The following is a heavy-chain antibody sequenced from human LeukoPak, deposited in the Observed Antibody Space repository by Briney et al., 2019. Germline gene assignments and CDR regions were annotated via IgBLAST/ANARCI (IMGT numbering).Heavy chain of an antibody. CDR3: ARDSGTTGEVKFDP. J-gene: IGHJ5*02. Sequence: SETLSLTCTVSGGSISSYYWSWIRQPAGKGLEWIGRIYSSGSTNYNPSLKSRVTMSADTSRNHVSLALNSVTAADTAVYYCARDSGTTGEVKFDPWGQGTLVTVSS. D-gene: IGHD3-10*01. V-gene: IGHV4-4*07. CDR1: GGSISSYY. CDR2: IYSSGST.